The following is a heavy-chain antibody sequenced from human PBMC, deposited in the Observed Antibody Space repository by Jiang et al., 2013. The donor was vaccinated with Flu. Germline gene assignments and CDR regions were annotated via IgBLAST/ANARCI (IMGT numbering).Heavy chain of an antibody. Sequence: GPGLVRPSETLSLTCSVSGASVTDSSSYWTWIRQSPGKGLEWIGYFYYHGSTNYNPSLKSRVAISVDTSKNHIYMNLTSVTAADAGVYYCARDVIVETSFFYGIGVWGQGTSVAVSS. J-gene: IGHJ6*02. D-gene: IGHD1-26*01. CDR3: ARDVIVETSFFYGIGV. CDR2: FYYHGST. V-gene: IGHV4-61*03. CDR1: GASVTDSSSY.